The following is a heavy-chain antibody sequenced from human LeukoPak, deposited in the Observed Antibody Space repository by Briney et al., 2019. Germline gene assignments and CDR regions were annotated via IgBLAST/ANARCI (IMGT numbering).Heavy chain of an antibody. D-gene: IGHD2-21*01. CDR3: ARVTPLVVGSLGSLKY. CDR2: ISAYNGNT. Sequence: ASVKVSCKASGYTFTSYGISWVRQAPGQGLEWMGWISAYNGNTNYAQKLQGRVTMTTDTSTSTAYMELSRLRSDDTAVYYCARVTPLVVGSLGSLKYWGQGTLVTVSS. CDR1: GYTFTSYG. J-gene: IGHJ4*02. V-gene: IGHV1-18*01.